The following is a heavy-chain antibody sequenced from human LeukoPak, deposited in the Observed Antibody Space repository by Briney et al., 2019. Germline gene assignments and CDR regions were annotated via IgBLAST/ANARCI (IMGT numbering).Heavy chain of an antibody. CDR2: IYSGGST. D-gene: IGHD7-27*01. CDR1: GFTVSSNY. V-gene: IGHV3-66*01. J-gene: IGHJ5*02. CDR3: ARTQRGTNWFDP. Sequence: GGSLRLPCAASGFTVSSNYMSWVRQAPGKGLEWVSVIYSGGSTYYADSVKGRFTISRDNSKNTLNLQMNSLRAEDTAVYYCARTQRGTNWFDPWGQGTLVTVSS.